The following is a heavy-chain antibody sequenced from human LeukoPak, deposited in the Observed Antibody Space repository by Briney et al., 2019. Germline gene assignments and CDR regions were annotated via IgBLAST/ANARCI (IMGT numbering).Heavy chain of an antibody. Sequence: ASVKVSCKASGYTFTGYYIHWVRQAPGQGLEWMGWINPNSGGTSYTQKFQGRVTMTRDTSISTAYMELSRLRSDDTAVFYCARALTIFTPFDYWGQGTLVTVSS. CDR3: ARALTIFTPFDY. V-gene: IGHV1-2*02. CDR1: GYTFTGYY. D-gene: IGHD3-3*01. J-gene: IGHJ4*02. CDR2: INPNSGGT.